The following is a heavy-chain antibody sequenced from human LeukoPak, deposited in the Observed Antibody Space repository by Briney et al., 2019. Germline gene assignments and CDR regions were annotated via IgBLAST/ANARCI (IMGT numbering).Heavy chain of an antibody. V-gene: IGHV4-4*02. CDR3: ASHVTVLGTRGFDY. D-gene: IGHD2/OR15-2a*01. CDR1: GGSISSHSW. CDR2: FYHGGDT. Sequence: SETLSLTCALSGGSISSHSWWSWVRPPPGKGLEWIGEFYHGGDTNYDPSLKSRVSMSVDKSKNHFSLNLNSVTAADTAMYYCASHVTVLGTRGFDYWGQGALVTVSS. J-gene: IGHJ4*02.